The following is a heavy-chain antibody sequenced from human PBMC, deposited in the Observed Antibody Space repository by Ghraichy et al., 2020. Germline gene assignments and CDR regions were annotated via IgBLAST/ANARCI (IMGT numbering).Heavy chain of an antibody. Sequence: SETLSLTCTVSGATTNLNYWTWIRQPPGKGLEWLGYIYHSGSTKYNPSLRSRVTISLATSKNQFSLSLTSVTAADTAVYYCARDRLRRVVASFDYWGQGNLVTVAS. CDR2: IYHSGST. J-gene: IGHJ4*02. D-gene: IGHD2-15*01. V-gene: IGHV4-59*01. CDR1: GATTNLNY. CDR3: ARDRLRRVVASFDY.